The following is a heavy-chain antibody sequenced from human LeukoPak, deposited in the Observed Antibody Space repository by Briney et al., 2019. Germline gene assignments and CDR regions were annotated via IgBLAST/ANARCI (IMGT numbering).Heavy chain of an antibody. J-gene: IGHJ4*02. CDR3: APTRAYYDFWSGYFV. V-gene: IGHV4-34*01. D-gene: IGHD3-3*01. CDR1: GGSFSGYY. CDR2: INHSGST. Sequence: SETLSLTCAVDGGSFSGYYWSWIRQPPGKGLEWIGEINHSGSTNYNPSLKSRVTISVDTSKNQFSLKLSSVTAADTAVYYCAPTRAYYDFWSGYFVWGQGTLVTVSS.